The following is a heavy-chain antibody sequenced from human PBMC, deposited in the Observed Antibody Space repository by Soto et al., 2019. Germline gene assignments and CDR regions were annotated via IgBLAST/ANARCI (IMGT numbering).Heavy chain of an antibody. Sequence: GGSLRLCCAASGCIFSHYAMTRVRQAPGKGLEWVSTISGTGGGTYYTDSVKGRFTISRDNSKNTLYLQMDSLRADDTSVCFCAKRPLALQCFDYWGQGTQDTVSS. CDR3: AKRPLALQCFDY. CDR1: GCIFSHYA. J-gene: IGHJ4*02. D-gene: IGHD4-4*01. CDR2: ISGTGGGT. V-gene: IGHV3-23*01.